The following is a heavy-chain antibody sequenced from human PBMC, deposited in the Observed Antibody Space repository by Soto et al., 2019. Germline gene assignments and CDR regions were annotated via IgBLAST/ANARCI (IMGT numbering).Heavy chain of an antibody. D-gene: IGHD1-26*01. CDR1: GFSVTTFS. J-gene: IGHJ3*02. Sequence: GGSLRLSCAASGFSVTTFSMNWVRQAPGKGLEWVASIRYGTPTLYYADSVAGRFTISRDSANNSLFLQMNSLRDEDTAVYFCARETGSWGFDASDIWGQGTMVTVSS. V-gene: IGHV3-48*02. CDR3: ARETGSWGFDASDI. CDR2: IRYGTPTL.